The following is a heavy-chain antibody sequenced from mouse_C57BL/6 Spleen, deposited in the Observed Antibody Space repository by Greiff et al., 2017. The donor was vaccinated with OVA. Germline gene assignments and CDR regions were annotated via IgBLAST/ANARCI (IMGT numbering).Heavy chain of an antibody. CDR1: GFTFSDYG. D-gene: IGHD1-1*01. J-gene: IGHJ2*01. Sequence: EVKLMESGGGLVKPGGSLKLSCAASGFTFSDYGMHWVRQAPEKGLEWVAYISSGSSTIYYADTVKGRFTISRDNAKNTLFLQMTSLRSEDTAMYYCARRSTVGYFDYWGQGTTLTVSS. V-gene: IGHV5-17*01. CDR2: ISSGSSTI. CDR3: ARRSTVGYFDY.